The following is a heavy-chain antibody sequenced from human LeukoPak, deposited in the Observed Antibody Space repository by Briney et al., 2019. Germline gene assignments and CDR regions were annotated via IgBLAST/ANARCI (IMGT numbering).Heavy chain of an antibody. CDR3: ARDRPGAARYYYYMDV. CDR2: MNPNSGNT. D-gene: IGHD6-6*01. CDR1: GYTFTSYD. J-gene: IGHJ6*03. V-gene: IGHV1-8*01. Sequence: ASVRGSCKASGYTFTSYDINWMRQAPGHGLEWVGWMNPNSGNTGYAQTCQGKLTMTRNTSIKTAYMELSRLRSDGTAVYYCARDRPGAARYYYYMDVWGKGTTVTVSS.